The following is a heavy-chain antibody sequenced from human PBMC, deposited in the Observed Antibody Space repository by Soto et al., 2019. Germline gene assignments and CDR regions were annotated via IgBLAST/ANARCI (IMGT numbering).Heavy chain of an antibody. V-gene: IGHV1-18*01. CDR2: ISAYNGNT. CDR1: GYNFSNFG. Sequence: ASVKVSCKASGYNFSNFGIRWGRQAPGQGLEWMGWISAYNGNTNYAQNFQGRVTMTTDTSTSTAYMELRSLRSDDTAVYYCATANYDYVWGSYRYTAGAFDIWGQGTMVTVS. CDR3: ATANYDYVWGSYRYTAGAFDI. J-gene: IGHJ3*02. D-gene: IGHD3-16*02.